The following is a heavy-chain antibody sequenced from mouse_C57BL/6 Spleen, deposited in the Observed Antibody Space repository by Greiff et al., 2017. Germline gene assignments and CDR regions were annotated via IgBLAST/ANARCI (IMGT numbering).Heavy chain of an antibody. CDR2: IYPSDSET. J-gene: IGHJ3*01. CDR1: GYTFTSYW. Sequence: QVQLQQPGAELVRPGSSVKLSCKASGYTFTSYWMAWVKQRPGQGLEWIGNIYPSDSETHYNQKFKDQATLTVDNSSSTAYMQLSSLTSEDSAVYYCARPYGSSPWFAYWGQGTLVTVSA. V-gene: IGHV1-61*01. CDR3: ARPYGSSPWFAY. D-gene: IGHD1-1*01.